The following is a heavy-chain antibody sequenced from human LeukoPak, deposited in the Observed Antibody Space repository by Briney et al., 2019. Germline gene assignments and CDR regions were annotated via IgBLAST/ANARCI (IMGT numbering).Heavy chain of an antibody. J-gene: IGHJ4*02. CDR3: ARGSGSPTYYFDY. Sequence: GGSLRLSCAASGFTFSSYSMNWVRQPPGKGLEWVSSISSSSSYIYYADSVKGRFNISRENAKNSLYLQLNSLRAEDTAVYYCARGSGSPTYYFDYGGEGSLVTVSS. CDR1: GFTFSSYS. V-gene: IGHV3-21*01. D-gene: IGHD1-26*01. CDR2: ISSSSSYI.